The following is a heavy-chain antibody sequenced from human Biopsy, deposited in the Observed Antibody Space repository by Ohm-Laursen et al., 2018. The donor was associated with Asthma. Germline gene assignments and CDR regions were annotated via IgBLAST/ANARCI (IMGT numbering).Heavy chain of an antibody. J-gene: IGHJ4*02. V-gene: IGHV3-53*01. CDR3: ARGDSSNWSHYYFDY. CDR2: IYSGGTS. Sequence: GSLRLSCAASGFAVSRDYMFWVRQAPGKGLEWVSVIYSGGTSHTADSVRGRFTISRDYSKNTLYLQMHSLRAEHTAVYYCARGDSSNWSHYYFDYWGQGTLVTVSS. CDR1: GFAVSRDY. D-gene: IGHD3-22*01.